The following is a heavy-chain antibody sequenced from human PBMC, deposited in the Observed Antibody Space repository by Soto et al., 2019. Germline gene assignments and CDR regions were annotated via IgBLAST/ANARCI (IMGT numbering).Heavy chain of an antibody. CDR3: ARPYFGSGVRRSVAS. V-gene: IGHV3-74*01. CDR2: INSDGSNT. J-gene: IGHJ4*02. Sequence: EVQLVESGGGLVQPGGSLRLSCAASGFTFSSSWMHWVRQAPGKGLLWVSHINSDGSNTDYAGSVKGRFIISRDNAKNTLYLQMNSRTAEDTAVYYCARPYFGSGVRRSVASWGQGTLVTVSS. CDR1: GFTFSSSW. D-gene: IGHD3-10*01.